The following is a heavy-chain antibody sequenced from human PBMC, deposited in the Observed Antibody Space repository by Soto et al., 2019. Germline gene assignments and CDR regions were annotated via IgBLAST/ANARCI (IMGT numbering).Heavy chain of an antibody. V-gene: IGHV4-30-4*01. CDR2: IYYRGRT. CDR1: GGSISSGDYY. J-gene: IGHJ4*02. Sequence: QVQLQESGPGLVKPSQTLSLTCTVSGGSISSGDYYWAWIRQPPGKGLEWIGHIYYRGRTYYNPTPTRRXPXSXXTAKNQFSLHLHSVTASDTAVYFCAGTYGGDYFDSWGEGTLVTVSS. D-gene: IGHD2-21*01. CDR3: AGTYGGDYFDS.